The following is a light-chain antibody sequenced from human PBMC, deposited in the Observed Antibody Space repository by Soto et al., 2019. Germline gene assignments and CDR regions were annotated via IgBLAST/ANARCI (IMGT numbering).Light chain of an antibody. Sequence: DIPMTQSPSTLSASVGDRVTITCRASQSISSWLAWYQQKPGKAPKLLIYKASSLESGVPSRFSGSGSGTDFSLTISSLQPDDFATYYCQQYNSYSPETFGQGTKVEIK. CDR2: KAS. V-gene: IGKV1-5*03. J-gene: IGKJ1*01. CDR3: QQYNSYSPET. CDR1: QSISSW.